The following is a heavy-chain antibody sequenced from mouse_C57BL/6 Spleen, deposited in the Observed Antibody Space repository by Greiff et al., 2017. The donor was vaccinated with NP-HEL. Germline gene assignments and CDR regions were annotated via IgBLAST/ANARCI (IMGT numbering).Heavy chain of an antibody. CDR2: ISDGGSYT. Sequence: EVHLVESGGGLVKPGGSLKLSCAASGFTFSSYAMSWVRQTPEKRLEWVATISDGGSYTYYPDNVKGRFTISRDNAKNNLYLQMSHLKSEDTAMYYCAREGYSNYVDYAMDYWGQGTSVTVSS. V-gene: IGHV5-4*01. J-gene: IGHJ4*01. D-gene: IGHD2-5*01. CDR3: AREGYSNYVDYAMDY. CDR1: GFTFSSYA.